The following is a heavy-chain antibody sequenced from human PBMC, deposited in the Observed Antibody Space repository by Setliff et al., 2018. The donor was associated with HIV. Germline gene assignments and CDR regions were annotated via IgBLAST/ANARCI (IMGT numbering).Heavy chain of an antibody. V-gene: IGHV3-30*02. D-gene: IGHD2-15*01. J-gene: IGHJ4*02. Sequence: GGSLRLSCAASGFTFSNYGLFWVRQAPGKGLEWVAFVRHDGDVQIYADSVKGRFTASRDNPKNTVSLQLNSLRIEDTAVYYCARDFSWATDSWGQGTLVTVSS. CDR1: GFTFSNYG. CDR3: ARDFSWATDS. CDR2: VRHDGDVQ.